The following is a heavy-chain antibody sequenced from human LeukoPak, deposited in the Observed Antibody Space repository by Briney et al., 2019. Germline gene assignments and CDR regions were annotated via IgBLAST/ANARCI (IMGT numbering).Heavy chain of an antibody. D-gene: IGHD2-2*02. J-gene: IGHJ4*02. CDR2: ISGSGGST. V-gene: IGHV3-23*01. CDR1: GLPFSSYA. CDR3: AKDLCSSTSCYSGFDY. Sequence: GGSLRLSCAASGLPFSSYAMSWVRQAPGKGLEWVSAISGSGGSTYYADSVKGRFTISRDNSKNTLYLQMNSLRAEDTAVYYCAKDLCSSTSCYSGFDYWGQGTLVTVSS.